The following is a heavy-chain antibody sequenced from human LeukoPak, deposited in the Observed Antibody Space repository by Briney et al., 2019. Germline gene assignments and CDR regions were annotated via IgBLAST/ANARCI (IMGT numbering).Heavy chain of an antibody. V-gene: IGHV3-30*04. D-gene: IGHD5-18*01. Sequence: GSLRLSCAASGFTFSSYAMHWVRQAPGKGLEWVAVISYDGSNKYYADSVKGRFTISRDNSKNTLYLQMNSLRAEDTAVYYCARSRGYSYGYFDYWGQGTLVTVSS. CDR3: ARSRGYSYGYFDY. J-gene: IGHJ4*02. CDR2: ISYDGSNK. CDR1: GFTFSSYA.